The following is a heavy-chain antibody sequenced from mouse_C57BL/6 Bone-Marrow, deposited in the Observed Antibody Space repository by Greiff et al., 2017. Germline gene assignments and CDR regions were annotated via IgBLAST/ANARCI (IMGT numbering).Heavy chain of an antibody. D-gene: IGHD2-4*01. V-gene: IGHV1-69*01. J-gene: IGHJ3*01. CDR3: AAYDYDAY. CDR1: GYTFTSYW. Sequence: QVQLQQPGAELVMPGASVKLSCKASGYTFTSYWMHWVKQRPGQGLEWIGEIDPSDSYTNYNQKFKGKSTLTVDKSSSTAYMQLSRLTSEDSAVYYCAAYDYDAYWGKGTLVTVSA. CDR2: IDPSDSYT.